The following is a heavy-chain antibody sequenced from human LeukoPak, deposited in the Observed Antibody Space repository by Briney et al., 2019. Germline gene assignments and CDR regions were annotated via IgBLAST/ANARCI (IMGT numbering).Heavy chain of an antibody. CDR2: ISGYNGNT. J-gene: IGHJ6*03. CDR1: GYTFATSG. Sequence: ASVRVSCKASGYTFATSGIGWVRQAPGQGPEWLGWISGYNGNTKSAPKLQGRVTMTTDTSTDTAYLELGSLRVDDTAIYYCARDLGPYTGSYYSYYHYMDVWGEGTSVTVS. V-gene: IGHV1-18*01. D-gene: IGHD1-26*01. CDR3: ARDLGPYTGSYYSYYHYMDV.